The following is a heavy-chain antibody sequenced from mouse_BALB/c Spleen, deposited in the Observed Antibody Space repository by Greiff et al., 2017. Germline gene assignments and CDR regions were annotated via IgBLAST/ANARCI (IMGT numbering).Heavy chain of an antibody. CDR3: ARGAYYGSSYWYFDV. CDR2: ISSGSSTI. CDR1: GFTFSSFG. Sequence: DVMLVESGGGLVQPGGSRKLSCAASGFTFSSFGMHWVRQAPEKGLEWVAYISSGSSTIYYADTVKGRFTISRDNPKNTLFLQMTSLRSEDTAMYYCARGAYYGSSYWYFDVWGAGTTVTVSS. J-gene: IGHJ1*01. V-gene: IGHV5-17*02. D-gene: IGHD1-1*01.